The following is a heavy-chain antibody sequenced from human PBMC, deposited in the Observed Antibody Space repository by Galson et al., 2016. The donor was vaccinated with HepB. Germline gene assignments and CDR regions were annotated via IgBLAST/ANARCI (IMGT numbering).Heavy chain of an antibody. CDR1: GFSLSTSGMC. D-gene: IGHD2-21*02. V-gene: IGHV2-70*11. J-gene: IGHJ6*02. CDR3: ARMEVVTAPDSYYYYGLDV. CDR2: IDWDDDK. Sequence: PALVKPTQTLTLTCTFSGFSLSTSGMCVSWIRQPPGKALEWLARIDWDDDKYYNTFLTNRLTISKVTSKNQVVLTMTNMGPVDTATYYCARMEVVTAPDSYYYYGLDVWGQGTTVTVSS.